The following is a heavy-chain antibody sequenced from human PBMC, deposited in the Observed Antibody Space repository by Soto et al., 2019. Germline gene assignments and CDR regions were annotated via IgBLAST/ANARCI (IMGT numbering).Heavy chain of an antibody. Sequence: QMQLVESGGGLVKPGESLRVSCAASGFSFRDYFMSCIRQAPGKGLEWVSYIGPYGNSIYYADSVKGRFTISRDDAKNSLYLDMNNLRAEDTAVYYCARDDYTYGVYWGQGSLVTVSS. D-gene: IGHD3-3*01. CDR2: IGPYGNSI. CDR3: ARDDYTYGVY. V-gene: IGHV3-11*01. CDR1: GFSFRDYF. J-gene: IGHJ4*02.